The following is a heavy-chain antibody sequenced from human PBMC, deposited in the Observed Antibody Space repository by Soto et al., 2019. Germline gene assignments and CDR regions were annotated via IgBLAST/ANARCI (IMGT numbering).Heavy chain of an antibody. V-gene: IGHV1-18*01. CDR3: ARDPLYGDYVNFDY. J-gene: IGHJ4*02. CDR1: CSTITSYG. Sequence: QVQLVQSGAEVKKPGASVKVSSKASCSTITSYGISWGRHAPGQLLGWMGWISAYNGNTNYAQKLQGRVTMTTDTSTSTAYMELRSLRSDDTAVYYCARDPLYGDYVNFDYWGQGTLVTVSS. D-gene: IGHD4-17*01. CDR2: ISAYNGNT.